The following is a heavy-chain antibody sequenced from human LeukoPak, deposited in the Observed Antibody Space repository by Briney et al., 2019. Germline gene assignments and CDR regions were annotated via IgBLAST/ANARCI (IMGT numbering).Heavy chain of an antibody. CDR1: GFAFSNYW. CDR3: LAGYYYYYMDV. V-gene: IGHV3-74*01. D-gene: IGHD6-13*01. CDR2: INTHGSST. J-gene: IGHJ6*03. Sequence: GGSLRLSCAASGFAFSNYWLRWVRQAPGKGRVWVARINTHGSSTNYADSVKGRFTISRDNAKNTLYLQMTSLSAEDTAVYYALAGYYYYYMDVWGKGTTVTVSS.